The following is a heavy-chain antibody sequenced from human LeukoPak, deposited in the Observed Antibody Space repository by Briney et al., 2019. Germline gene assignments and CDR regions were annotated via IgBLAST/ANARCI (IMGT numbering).Heavy chain of an antibody. CDR2: IYYSGST. Sequence: SETLSLTCTVSGGSISSYYCSWIRQPPGKGLEWIRYIYYSGSTNYNPSLKSRVTISVDTSKNQFSLKLSSVTAADTAVYYCARATGVVTAIDYWGQGTLVTVSS. CDR3: ARATGVVTAIDY. J-gene: IGHJ4*02. CDR1: GGSISSYY. V-gene: IGHV4-59*01. D-gene: IGHD3-3*01.